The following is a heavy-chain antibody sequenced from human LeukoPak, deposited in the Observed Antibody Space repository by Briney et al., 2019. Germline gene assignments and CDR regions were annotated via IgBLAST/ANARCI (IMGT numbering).Heavy chain of an antibody. J-gene: IGHJ4*02. CDR3: ARAPGYCSGGSCYEYYFDY. V-gene: IGHV3-21*01. CDR2: ISSSSSYI. CDR1: GFTFRSYT. Sequence: PGGSLRLSCVASGFTFRSYTMNWVRQAPGKGLEWVSSISSSSSYIYYADSVKGRFTISRDNAKNSLYLQRNSLRAEDTAAYYCARAPGYCSGGSCYEYYFDYWGQGTLVTVSS. D-gene: IGHD2-15*01.